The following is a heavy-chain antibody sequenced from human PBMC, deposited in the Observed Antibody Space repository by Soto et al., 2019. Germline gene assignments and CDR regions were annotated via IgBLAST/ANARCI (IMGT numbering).Heavy chain of an antibody. Sequence: EVQLVESGGGLVQPGGSLRLSCAASGFTVRRYWMNWVRQAPGKGLEWVANIKQDGSEKYYVDSVKGRFTISRDNAKNALYLQMNSLRGDDPAVYYWARVATSSWYSSYYYYGMDVWGQGTTVTVSS. CDR2: IKQDGSEK. D-gene: IGHD6-13*01. J-gene: IGHJ6*02. V-gene: IGHV3-7*03. CDR1: GFTVRRYW. CDR3: ARVATSSWYSSYYYYGMDV.